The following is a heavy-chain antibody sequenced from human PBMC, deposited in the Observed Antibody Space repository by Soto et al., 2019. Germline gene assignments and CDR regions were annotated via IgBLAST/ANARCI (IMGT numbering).Heavy chain of an antibody. CDR2: ISAYNGNT. J-gene: IGHJ6*02. V-gene: IGHV1-18*04. CDR3: ARDGVMGVWFGELLPPHYYYGMDV. Sequence: SVKVSCKASGYTFTSYGISWVRQAPGQGLEWMGWISAYNGNTNYAQKLQGRVTMTTDTSTSTAYMELRSLRSDDTAVYYYARDGVMGVWFGELLPPHYYYGMDVWGQGTTVTVSS. D-gene: IGHD3-10*01. CDR1: GYTFTSYG.